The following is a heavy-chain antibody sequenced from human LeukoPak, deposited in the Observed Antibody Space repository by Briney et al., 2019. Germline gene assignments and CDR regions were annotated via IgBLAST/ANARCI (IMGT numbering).Heavy chain of an antibody. CDR1: GFTFSSFS. Sequence: PGGSLRLSCVASGFTFSSFSMNWVRQAPGKGLEWVPYISSSSSSIYYADSVKGRFTISRDNAKNSLYLQMNSLRAEDTAVYYCARDPSFQAYYYDSSGFSLWGQGTLVTVSS. J-gene: IGHJ1*01. CDR3: ARDPSFQAYYYDSSGFSL. V-gene: IGHV3-48*01. D-gene: IGHD3-22*01. CDR2: ISSSSSSI.